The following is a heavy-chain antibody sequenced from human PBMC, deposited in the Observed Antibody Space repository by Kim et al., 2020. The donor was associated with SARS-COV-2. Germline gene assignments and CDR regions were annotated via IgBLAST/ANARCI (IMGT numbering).Heavy chain of an antibody. D-gene: IGHD2-21*01. CDR2: ITPLFGSA. V-gene: IGHV1-69*13. Sequence: SVKVSCKSSGDTFNSFAFTWVRQTPGRGLEWMGGITPLFGSADYAQKFQDRLTITADASTSTVYMDLSSLTSADTAVYYCARATTIPTAYYYFGMDGWG. CDR1: GDTFNSFA. J-gene: IGHJ6*02. CDR3: ARATTIPTAYYYFGMDG.